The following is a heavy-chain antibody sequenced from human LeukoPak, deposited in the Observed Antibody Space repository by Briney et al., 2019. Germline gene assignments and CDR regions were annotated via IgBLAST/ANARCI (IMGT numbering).Heavy chain of an antibody. CDR3: AAGGGGSLLFDY. CDR1: GLTFTSSA. V-gene: IGHV1-58*02. D-gene: IGHD2-15*01. CDR2: IVVGSGNT. Sequence: GASVKVSCKASGLTFTSSAMQWVRQARGQRLEWIGWIVVGSGNTNYAQKFQERVTITRDMSTSTAYMELSSLRSEDTAVYYCAAGGGGSLLFDYWGQGTLVTVSS. J-gene: IGHJ4*02.